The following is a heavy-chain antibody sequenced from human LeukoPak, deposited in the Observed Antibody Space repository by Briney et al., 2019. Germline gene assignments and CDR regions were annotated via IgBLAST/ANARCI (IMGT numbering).Heavy chain of an antibody. J-gene: IGHJ4*02. CDR2: INHSGST. CDR3: ARDRGTWNDDGFDY. V-gene: IGHV4-34*01. CDR1: GGSFSGYY. D-gene: IGHD1-1*01. Sequence: SETLSLTCAVYGGSFSGYYWSWIRHPPGKGLEWIGEINHSGSTNYNPSLKSRVTISVDTSKNQFSLKLSSVTAADTAVYYCARDRGTWNDDGFDYWGQGTLVTVSS.